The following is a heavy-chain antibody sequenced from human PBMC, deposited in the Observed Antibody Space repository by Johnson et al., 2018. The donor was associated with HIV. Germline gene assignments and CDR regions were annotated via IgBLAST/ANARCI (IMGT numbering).Heavy chain of an antibody. CDR2: ISSSGSTI. CDR1: GFTFSDYY. Sequence: VQLVESGGGLVPPGGSLRLSCAASGFTFSDYYMSWIRQAPGKGLEWVSYISSSGSTIYYADSVKGRFTISRDNAKNSLYLQMNSLKTEDTAVYYCARPSSGWYFDAFDIWGQGTMVTVSS. CDR3: ARPSSGWYFDAFDI. V-gene: IGHV3-11*01. J-gene: IGHJ3*02. D-gene: IGHD6-19*01.